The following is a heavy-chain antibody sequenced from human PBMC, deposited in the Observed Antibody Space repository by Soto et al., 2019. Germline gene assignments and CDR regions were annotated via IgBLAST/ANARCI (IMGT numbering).Heavy chain of an antibody. Sequence: QVQLVESGGGVVQPGRSLRLSCAASGFTFSSYGMHWVRQAPGKGLEWVAVISYDGSNKYYADSVKGRFTISRDNSKSALYLQMNSLRAEDTAVYYCAKELGHGGRGAFDIWGQGTMGTVSS. CDR3: AKELGHGGRGAFDI. J-gene: IGHJ3*02. D-gene: IGHD3-10*01. V-gene: IGHV3-30*18. CDR2: ISYDGSNK. CDR1: GFTFSSYG.